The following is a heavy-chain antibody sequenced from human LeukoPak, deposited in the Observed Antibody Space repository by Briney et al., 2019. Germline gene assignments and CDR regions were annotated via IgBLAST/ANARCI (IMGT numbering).Heavy chain of an antibody. CDR1: GFTFTNSY. J-gene: IGHJ4*02. CDR2: LWPDGGAV. V-gene: IGHV3-7*01. CDR3: AKLLGSVTTYDY. Sequence: PGGSLRLSCAAYGFTFTNSYMSWVRQAPGKGLEWVATLWPDGGAVHYLDSVKGRFTIFRDNAENSLYLQMNSLTVGDTAVYYCAKLLGSVTTYDYWGQGTLVTVSP. D-gene: IGHD4-11*01.